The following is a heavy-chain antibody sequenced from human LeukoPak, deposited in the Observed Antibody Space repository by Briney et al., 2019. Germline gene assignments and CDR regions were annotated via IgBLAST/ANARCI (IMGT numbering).Heavy chain of an antibody. CDR2: ISAYNGNT. Sequence: ASVKLCCNASGYPFTVSGIGRGRHAHGQGHEWMGWISAYNGNTNYAQKFQGRVTMTTDPSTNTAYMELRSLRSDDTAVYYCARDKKQAYYMDVWGKGTTVTVSS. CDR1: GYPFTVSG. V-gene: IGHV1-18*01. D-gene: IGHD6-13*01. CDR3: ARDKKQAYYMDV. J-gene: IGHJ6*03.